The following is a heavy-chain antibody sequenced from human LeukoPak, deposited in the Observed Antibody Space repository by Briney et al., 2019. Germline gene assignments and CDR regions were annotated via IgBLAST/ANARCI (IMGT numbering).Heavy chain of an antibody. Sequence: SETLSLTCSVSGSSVNNYLSWIRQPAGKTLEWIRRIYDGGSTNYNPSLKSRVTISVDTSKNQISLKLKSVTAADTAVYYCARDSGTSGEVKFDPWGQGALVTVSS. V-gene: IGHV4-4*07. CDR3: ARDSGTSGEVKFDP. D-gene: IGHD3-10*01. J-gene: IGHJ5*02. CDR2: IYDGGST. CDR1: GSSVNNY.